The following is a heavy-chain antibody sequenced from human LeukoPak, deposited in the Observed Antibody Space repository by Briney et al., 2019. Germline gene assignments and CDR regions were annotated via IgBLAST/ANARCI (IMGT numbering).Heavy chain of an antibody. J-gene: IGHJ1*01. CDR1: GGTFSSYA. D-gene: IGHD3-22*01. CDR3: ARGYDSSGYFGLEYFQH. CDR2: IIPIFGTA. V-gene: IGHV1-69*13. Sequence: SVKVSCKASGGTFSSYAISWVRQAPGQGLEWMGGIIPIFGTANYAQKFQGRVTITADESTSTAYMELSSLRSEDTAVYYCARGYDSSGYFGLEYFQHWGQGTLVTVSS.